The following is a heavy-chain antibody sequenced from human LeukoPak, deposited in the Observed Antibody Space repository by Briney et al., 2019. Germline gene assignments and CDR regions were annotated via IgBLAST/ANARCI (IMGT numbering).Heavy chain of an antibody. CDR1: GGSISGGGYY. CDR2: IYYSGST. Sequence: SQTLSLTCTVSGGSISGGGYYWSWIRQHPGKGLEWIGYIYYSGSTYYNPSLKSRVTISVDTSKNQFSLKLSSVTAADTAVYYCARGVLMVYAIGGEFDYWGQGTLVTVSS. CDR3: ARGVLMVYAIGGEFDY. J-gene: IGHJ4*02. D-gene: IGHD2-8*01. V-gene: IGHV4-31*03.